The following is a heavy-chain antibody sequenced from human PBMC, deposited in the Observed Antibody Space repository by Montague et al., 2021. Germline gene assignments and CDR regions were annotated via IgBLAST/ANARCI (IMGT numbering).Heavy chain of an antibody. CDR2: NYYRGNT. V-gene: IGHV4-39*01. Sequence: SETLSLTCTVSGGSISSSPFYWGWIRQPLGKGLEWIGSNYYRGNTYYNPSLKSRVSLSIDTSKNQFSLKMNSVTAADTAVYYCARAGPRTYGGDSLDYWGQGALVTVSS. CDR3: ARAGPRTYGGDSLDY. J-gene: IGHJ4*02. D-gene: IGHD3-10*01. CDR1: GGSISSSPFY.